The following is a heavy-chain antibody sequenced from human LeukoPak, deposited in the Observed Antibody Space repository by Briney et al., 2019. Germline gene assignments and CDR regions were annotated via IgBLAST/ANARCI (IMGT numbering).Heavy chain of an antibody. CDR1: GFTFSSYA. CDR3: AKDRYFDWLLFDY. V-gene: IGHV3-23*01. J-gene: IGHJ4*02. D-gene: IGHD3-9*01. CDR2: ISGSGDST. Sequence: GGSLRLSCAASGFTFSSYAMSWVRQAPGKGLEWVSAISGSGDSTYYADSVKGRFTISGDNSKNTLYLQMNSLRAEDTAVYYCAKDRYFDWLLFDYWGQGTLVTVSS.